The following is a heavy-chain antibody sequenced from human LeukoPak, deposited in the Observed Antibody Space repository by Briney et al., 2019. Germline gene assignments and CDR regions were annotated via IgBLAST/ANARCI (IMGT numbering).Heavy chain of an antibody. CDR1: GFTFSSYW. Sequence: PGGSLRLSCAASGFTFSSYWMHWVRQAPGKGLVWVSRINSDGSSTSYADSVKGRFTISRDNSKNTLYLQMNSLRAEDTAVYYCSSPRDSGSYYVPFDYWGQGTLVTVSS. V-gene: IGHV3-74*01. CDR2: INSDGSST. CDR3: SSPRDSGSYYVPFDY. J-gene: IGHJ4*02. D-gene: IGHD3-10*01.